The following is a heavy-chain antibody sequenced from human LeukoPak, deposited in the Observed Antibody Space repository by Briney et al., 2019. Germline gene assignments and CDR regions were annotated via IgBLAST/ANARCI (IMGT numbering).Heavy chain of an antibody. J-gene: IGHJ4*02. V-gene: IGHV3-11*04. Sequence: GGSLRLSCAATGFTFSDYYMTWIRQAPGKGLEWVSYISSSGSIIYYADSVKGRFIISRDNAKNSLYLQMNSLRAEDTAVYFCARVGYDSSGRFDYWGQGTLVTVSS. CDR3: ARVGYDSSGRFDY. CDR2: ISSSGSII. CDR1: GFTFSDYY. D-gene: IGHD3-22*01.